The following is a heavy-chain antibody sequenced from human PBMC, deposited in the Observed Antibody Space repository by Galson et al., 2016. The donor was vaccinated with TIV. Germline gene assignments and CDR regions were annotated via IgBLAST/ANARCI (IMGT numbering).Heavy chain of an antibody. J-gene: IGHJ3*02. CDR1: GGSISNDY. CDR3: VGKATSGGYVFDI. Sequence: SETLSLTCTVSGGSISNDYWSWIRQPAGKGLEWIGRIYSSGSTKYNSSLKSRLTMSVDTSKNQFSLQLTSVTTIDTAVYYCVGKATSGGYVFDIGGQGTMVSVSS. CDR2: IYSSGST. D-gene: IGHD5-12*01. V-gene: IGHV4-4*07.